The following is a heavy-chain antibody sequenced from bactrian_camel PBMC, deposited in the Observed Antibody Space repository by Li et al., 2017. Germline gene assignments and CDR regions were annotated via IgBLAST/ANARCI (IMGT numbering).Heavy chain of an antibody. CDR1: GFTFSSYA. CDR2: ISMYGSST. J-gene: IGHJ6*01. D-gene: IGHD6*01. CDR3: ANVESGGGSWHSPADFAY. V-gene: IGHV3S11*01. Sequence: VQLVESGGGLVQPGGSLRLSCAVSGFTFSSYAMTWVRQAPGKGLEWVASISMYGSSTFYADSVKGRFTISEDNAENTLYLQLNSLKNEDMAMYYCANVESGGGSWHSPADFAYWGKGTQVTVS.